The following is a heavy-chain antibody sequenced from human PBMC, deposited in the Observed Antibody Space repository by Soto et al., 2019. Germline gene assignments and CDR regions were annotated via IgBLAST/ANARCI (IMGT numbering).Heavy chain of an antibody. J-gene: IGHJ6*02. D-gene: IGHD6-13*01. CDR3: ARDGDGSSWYYYYGMDV. CDR2: IDPSDSYT. Sequence: SGESLKISCKGSGYSFTSYWISWVRQMPGKGLEWMGRIDPSDSYTNYSPSFQGHVTVSADKSISTAYLQWSSLKASDTAVYYCARDGDGSSWYYYYGMDVWGQGTTVTVSS. V-gene: IGHV5-10-1*01. CDR1: GYSFTSYW.